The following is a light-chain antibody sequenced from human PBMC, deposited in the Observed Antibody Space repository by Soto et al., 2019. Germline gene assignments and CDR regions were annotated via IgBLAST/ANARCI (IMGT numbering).Light chain of an antibody. CDR1: QDIKYY. CDR3: RQHNSYPLT. CDR2: SAS. V-gene: IGKV1-17*03. J-gene: IGKJ4*01. Sequence: DIQMTPSPSALSASVGDRVTINCRARQDIKYYLAWFQQKPGKVPTRLIYSASSLQSGGPSRFSGSGSGKKFTLAISGPQPEDYATYYCRQHNSYPLTFGVGTKGEIK.